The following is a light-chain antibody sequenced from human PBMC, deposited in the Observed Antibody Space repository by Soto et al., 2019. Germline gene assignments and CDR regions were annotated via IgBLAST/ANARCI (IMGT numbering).Light chain of an antibody. CDR1: QSISSW. J-gene: IGKJ1*01. V-gene: IGKV1-5*01. Sequence: DILMTQSPSTLSASVGDRVTITCRASQSISSWLAWYQQKPGKAPNLLIYDASSLDSGVPPRFSGSGSGTDFTLTISSLQPDDFATYYCQQYGGFSRTFGQGTKVEIK. CDR3: QQYGGFSRT. CDR2: DAS.